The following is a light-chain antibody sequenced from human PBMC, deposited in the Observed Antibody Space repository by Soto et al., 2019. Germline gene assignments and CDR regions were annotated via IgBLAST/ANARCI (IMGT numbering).Light chain of an antibody. CDR2: ATS. CDR1: QSLSNY. V-gene: IGKV1-39*01. J-gene: IGKJ1*01. CDR3: QQSYSSPQT. Sequence: IQLTQSPFSLSASVGDRVTITCRASQSLSNYLNWYQQKPGKAPKLLIYATSSLQSGVPSRFSGSGSGTVFTLTISSLQPEDFAAYYCQQSYSSPQTFGQGTKVDIK.